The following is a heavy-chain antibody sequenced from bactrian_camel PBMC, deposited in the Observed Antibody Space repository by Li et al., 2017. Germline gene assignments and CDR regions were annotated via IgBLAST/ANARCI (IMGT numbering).Heavy chain of an antibody. Sequence: HVQLVESGGGSVQAGGSLRLSCAASGHTYSKWCMGWFRQVPGKEREGLATIDSRGITAYADSVKGRFTISKDNAKNTLYLQMNSLKPEDTAVYYCAADCSDESNVGFNFQGQGTQVTVS. CDR1: GHTYSKWC. V-gene: IGHV3S55*01. CDR2: IDSRGIT. J-gene: IGHJ4*01. D-gene: IGHD5*01.